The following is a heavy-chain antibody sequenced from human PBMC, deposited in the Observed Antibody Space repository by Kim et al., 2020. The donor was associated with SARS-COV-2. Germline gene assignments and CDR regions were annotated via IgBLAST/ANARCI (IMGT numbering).Heavy chain of an antibody. Sequence: GGSLRLSCAASGFTFSYYGMHWVRQAPGKGLEWVAVISYDGTNKYYADSVKGRFTISRDNSKNTLYLQMNSLRAEDTAVYYCATVIAVAVRWGQGTLVTVSS. CDR1: GFTFSYYG. D-gene: IGHD6-19*01. CDR2: ISYDGTNK. J-gene: IGHJ4*02. V-gene: IGHV3-30*03. CDR3: ATVIAVAVR.